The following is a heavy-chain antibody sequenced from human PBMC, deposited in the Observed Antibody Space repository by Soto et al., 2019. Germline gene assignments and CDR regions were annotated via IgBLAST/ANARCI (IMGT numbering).Heavy chain of an antibody. V-gene: IGHV4-31*03. Sequence: QVQLQESGPGLVKPSQTLSLTCTVSGDSISSAGHYWSWIRQHLGKGLEWIGYIYYSGTTYNNPSHRSRIIISVDTSKNQFSLKLSSVTAADTAMYYCARYTEAYFDYWGQGILVTVSS. CDR3: ARYTEAYFDY. D-gene: IGHD2-2*02. CDR1: GDSISSAGHY. CDR2: IYYSGTT. J-gene: IGHJ4*02.